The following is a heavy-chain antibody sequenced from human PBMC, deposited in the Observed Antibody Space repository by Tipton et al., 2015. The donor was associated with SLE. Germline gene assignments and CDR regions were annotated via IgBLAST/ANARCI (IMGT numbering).Heavy chain of an antibody. D-gene: IGHD3-10*01. CDR2: ISYDGSNK. CDR1: GFTFSSYA. CDR3: ARTLLWTTDYYGIDV. Sequence: SLRLSCAASGFTFSSYAMHWVRQAPGKGLEWVAVISYDGSNKYYADSVKGRFTISRDNSKNTLYLQMNSLRAEDTAVYYCARTLLWTTDYYGIDVWGQGTTVTVSS. J-gene: IGHJ6*02. V-gene: IGHV3-30*04.